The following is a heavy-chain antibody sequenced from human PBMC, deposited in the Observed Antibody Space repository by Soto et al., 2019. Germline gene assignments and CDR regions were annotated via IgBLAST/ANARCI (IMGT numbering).Heavy chain of an antibody. CDR2: INPSGGST. CDR1: GYTFTSYY. V-gene: IGHV1-46*01. D-gene: IGHD5-12*01. CDR3: ARDTFRDGYNSYDAFGI. Sequence: ASVKVSCKASGYTFTSYYMHWVRQAPGQGLEWMGIINPSGGSTSYAQKFQGRVTMTRDSSTSTVYMELSSLGSEDTAVYYCARDTFRDGYNSYDAFGIWGQGTMVTVSS. J-gene: IGHJ3*02.